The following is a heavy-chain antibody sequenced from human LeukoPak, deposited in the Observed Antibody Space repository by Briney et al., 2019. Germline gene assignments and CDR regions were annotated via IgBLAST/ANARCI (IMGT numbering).Heavy chain of an antibody. Sequence: PSQTLSLTCAVSGGSISSGGYSWSWIRQPPGKGLKWIGYIYHSGSTYYNPSLKSRVTISVDRSKNQFSLKLSSVTAADTAVYYCARAGRGRGSGSYYRDYYYGMDVWGQGTTVTVSS. V-gene: IGHV4-30-2*01. CDR2: IYHSGST. CDR3: ARAGRGRGSGSYYRDYYYGMDV. CDR1: GGSISSGGYS. D-gene: IGHD3-10*01. J-gene: IGHJ6*02.